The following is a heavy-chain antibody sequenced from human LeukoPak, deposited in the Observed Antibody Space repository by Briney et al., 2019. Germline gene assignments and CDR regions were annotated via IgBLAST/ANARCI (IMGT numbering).Heavy chain of an antibody. V-gene: IGHV1-2*02. CDR1: GYTFTSYC. CDR3: ARVFALSLGYSSSWQVVGAFDI. CDR2: INPNSGGT. D-gene: IGHD6-6*01. Sequence: ASVKVSCKASGYTFTSYCMNWVRQAPGQGLEWMGRINPNSGGTNYAQKFQGRVTMTRDTSISTAYMELSRLRSDDTAVYYCARVFALSLGYSSSWQVVGAFDIWGQGTMVTVSS. J-gene: IGHJ3*02.